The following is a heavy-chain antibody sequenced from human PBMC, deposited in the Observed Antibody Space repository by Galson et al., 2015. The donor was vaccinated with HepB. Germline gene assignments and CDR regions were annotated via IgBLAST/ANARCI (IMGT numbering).Heavy chain of an antibody. J-gene: IGHJ3*01. D-gene: IGHD6-19*01. V-gene: IGHV3-23*01. Sequence: SLRLSCAASGFTFSSYAMSWVRQAPGKGLEWVSAISGSGGSTYYADSVKGRFTISRDNSKNTLYLQMNSLRAEDTAVYYCAELFEASSGPLWGQGTMVTVSS. CDR3: AELFEASSGPL. CDR2: ISGSGGST. CDR1: GFTFSSYA.